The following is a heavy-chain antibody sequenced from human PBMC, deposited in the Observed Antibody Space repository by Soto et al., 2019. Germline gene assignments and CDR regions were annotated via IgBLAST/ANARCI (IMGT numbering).Heavy chain of an antibody. J-gene: IGHJ6*02. CDR3: ARDLFMGAEAGPGRYYSYSGMDV. CDR1: GFTFSSYA. Sequence: GGSLRLSCAASGFTFSSYAMHWVRQAPGKGLEWVAVISYDGSNKYYADSVKGRFTISRDNSKNTLYLQMNSLRAEDTAVYYSARDLFMGAEAGPGRYYSYSGMDVGGQGTTVTVSS. D-gene: IGHD6-13*01. V-gene: IGHV3-30-3*01. CDR2: ISYDGSNK.